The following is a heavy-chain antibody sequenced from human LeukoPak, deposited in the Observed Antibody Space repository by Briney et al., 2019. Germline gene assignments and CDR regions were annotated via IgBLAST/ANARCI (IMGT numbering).Heavy chain of an antibody. CDR2: INTDGSST. D-gene: IGHD4-11*01. Sequence: GGSLRLSCAASGFTLSNYWMLWVRQAPGKGLVWVSRINTDGSSTSYADSVKGRFTISRDYAKNTLYLQMSSLRAEDTAVYYCARGAVTPHYYYYYMDVWGKGTTVTVSS. J-gene: IGHJ6*03. CDR1: GFTLSNYW. V-gene: IGHV3-74*01. CDR3: ARGAVTPHYYYYYMDV.